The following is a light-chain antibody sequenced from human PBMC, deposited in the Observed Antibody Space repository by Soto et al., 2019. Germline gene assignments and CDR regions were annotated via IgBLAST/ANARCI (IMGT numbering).Light chain of an antibody. CDR1: QTISTW. CDR3: QQYTNTNNPWM. Sequence: DIQVTQSPPTLSASVGDRVTITCRSSQTISTWMAWYQQKPGKAPKLLVDDAANLQSGVASRFSGSGSGTEFTLIISGLQPDDSATYYCQQYTNTNNPWMFGQGTKVEIK. V-gene: IGKV1-5*01. J-gene: IGKJ2*01. CDR2: DAA.